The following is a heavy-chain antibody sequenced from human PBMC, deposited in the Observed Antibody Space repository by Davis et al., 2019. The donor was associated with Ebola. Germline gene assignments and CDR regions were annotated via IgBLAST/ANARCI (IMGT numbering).Heavy chain of an antibody. Sequence: GESLKISCKGSGYRFTSHWIGWVRQRPGKGLEWMGIIYPGNSETRYSPSFEGQVTISADKSINTAYLHWSSLKASDTAMYYCVRRLTYISVTYSTTWSVDYWAQGTLVTVSS. J-gene: IGHJ4*02. D-gene: IGHD6-13*01. V-gene: IGHV5-51*01. CDR2: IYPGNSET. CDR1: GYRFTSHW. CDR3: VRRLTYISVTYSTTWSVDY.